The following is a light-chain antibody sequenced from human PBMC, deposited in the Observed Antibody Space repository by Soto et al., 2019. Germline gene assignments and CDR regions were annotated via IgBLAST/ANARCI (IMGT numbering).Light chain of an antibody. V-gene: IGKV1-5*03. Sequence: DIQMTQSPSTLSASVGDRVTITCRASQSINTWLAWYQQKPGKAPKLLIYRASTLESVVPSRFSGSGSGTEFTLTISSLQPDDFSTYYCQHHNTYSGTFGPGTKVDI. CDR3: QHHNTYSGT. CDR1: QSINTW. CDR2: RAS. J-gene: IGKJ3*01.